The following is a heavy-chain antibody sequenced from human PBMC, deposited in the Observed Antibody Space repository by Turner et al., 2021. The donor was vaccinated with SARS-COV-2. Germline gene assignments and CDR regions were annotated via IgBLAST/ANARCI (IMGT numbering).Heavy chain of an antibody. V-gene: IGHV3-30*18. Sequence: QVQLVESGGGVVQPVRSLRLSCSASVIPFSSYGMHWVRQAPGKGLEWVAVILYDGSNKYYADSVKGRFTISRDNFKNTLYLQMNSLRAEDTAVYYCAKTHASYCSGGSCYSGYFDYWGQGTLVTVSS. J-gene: IGHJ4*02. CDR3: AKTHASYCSGGSCYSGYFDY. D-gene: IGHD2-15*01. CDR2: ILYDGSNK. CDR1: VIPFSSYG.